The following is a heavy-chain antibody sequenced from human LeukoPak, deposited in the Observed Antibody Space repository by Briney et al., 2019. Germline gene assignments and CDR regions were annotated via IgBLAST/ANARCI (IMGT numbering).Heavy chain of an antibody. CDR2: INTSGSYT. CDR1: GYTFTSYY. CDR3: ARGRYRRHRGSYCSSTSCYPYYFDY. J-gene: IGHJ4*02. V-gene: IGHV1-46*01. D-gene: IGHD2-2*01. Sequence: GSLKVSCTASGYTFTSYYMNWVRQAPGQGLEWVGLINTSGSYTCYAQTFQGRFTMSRDTSTSTVYMQLSSLRSEDTAVYYCARGRYRRHRGSYCSSTSCYPYYFDYWGQGTLVTVSS.